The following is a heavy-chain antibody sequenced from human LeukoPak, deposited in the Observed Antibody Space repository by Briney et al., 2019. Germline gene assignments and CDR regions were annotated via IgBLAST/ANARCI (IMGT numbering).Heavy chain of an antibody. J-gene: IGHJ5*02. CDR3: ARCSSGWYMEYNWFDP. V-gene: IGHV4-59*01. D-gene: IGHD6-19*01. CDR1: GGSISSYY. Sequence: PSETLSLTCTVSGGSISSYYWSWIRQPPGKGLEWIGYIYYSGSTNYNPSLKSRVTISVDTSKNQFSLKLSSVTAADTAVYYCARCSSGWYMEYNWFDPWGQGTLVTVSS. CDR2: IYYSGST.